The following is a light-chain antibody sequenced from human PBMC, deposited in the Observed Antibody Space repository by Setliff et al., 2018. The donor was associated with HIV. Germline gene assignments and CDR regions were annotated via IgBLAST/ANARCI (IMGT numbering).Light chain of an antibody. J-gene: IGLJ2*01. Sequence: QSVLTQPPPVSGAPGRRVTISCAGSSSDIGAGYNVHWYQQLPGTAPKLLIYGDNNRASGVPDRFSGSKSGTSAFLAITGLRAEDEADYYCQSYDISLSGSIFGGGTK. V-gene: IGLV1-40*01. CDR3: QSYDISLSGSI. CDR2: GDN. CDR1: SSDIGAGYN.